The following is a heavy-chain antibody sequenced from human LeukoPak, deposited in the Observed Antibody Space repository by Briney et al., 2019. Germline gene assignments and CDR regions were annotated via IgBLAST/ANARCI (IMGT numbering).Heavy chain of an antibody. D-gene: IGHD4-17*01. J-gene: IGHJ4*02. CDR1: GYTFTNYG. V-gene: IGHV1-18*01. CDR2: ISTYNGNT. CDR3: ARDEDYGISVNVDY. Sequence: GASVKVSCKASGYTFTNYGINWVRQAPGQGPEWIGWISTYNGNTKYAQKFQGRVTMTTDTSASTAYMELRSLRSDDTAVYYCARDEDYGISVNVDYWGQGTLVTVSS.